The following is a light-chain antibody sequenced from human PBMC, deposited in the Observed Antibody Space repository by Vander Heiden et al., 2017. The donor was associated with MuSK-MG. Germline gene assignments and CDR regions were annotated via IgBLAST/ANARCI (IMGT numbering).Light chain of an antibody. Sequence: SYVLTQSPSVSVAPGKTASISCGGQDIGTKSVHWYQQRPGQAPVLVIFFDSNRPSGIPERCSGSNSGNTATLTISRVEAGDEADYYCQVWDSSRQHVVFGGGTKLTVL. V-gene: IGLV3-21*01. CDR3: QVWDSSRQHVV. CDR1: DIGTKS. J-gene: IGLJ3*02. CDR2: FDS.